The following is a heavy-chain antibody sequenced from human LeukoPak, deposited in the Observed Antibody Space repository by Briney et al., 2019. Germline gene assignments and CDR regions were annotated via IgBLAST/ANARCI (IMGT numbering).Heavy chain of an antibody. J-gene: IGHJ4*02. CDR3: AKDLVPEAPYFDY. V-gene: IGHV3-30*18. D-gene: IGHD2-2*01. CDR1: GFTFSSYG. CDR2: TSYDGSNK. Sequence: PGGSLRLSCAASGFTFSSYGMHWVRQAPGKGLEWVAVTSYDGSNKYYADSVKGRFTISRDNSKNTLYLQMNSLRAEDTAVYYCAKDLVPEAPYFDYWGQGTLVTVSS.